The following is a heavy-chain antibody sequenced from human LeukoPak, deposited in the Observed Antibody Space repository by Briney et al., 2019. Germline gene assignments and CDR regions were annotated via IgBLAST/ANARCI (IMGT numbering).Heavy chain of an antibody. V-gene: IGHV1-2*02. Sequence: GASVKVSCKASGYSFIDYHIHWVRQAPGQGLECMGWISPRSGATKYYIERFQGRFTMTRDTSIGTAYMELSGLTYDDTAMYFCARDVIMGGSQGWFDPWGQGTLVTVSS. J-gene: IGHJ5*02. CDR2: ISPRSGAT. CDR3: ARDVIMGGSQGWFDP. CDR1: GYSFIDYH. D-gene: IGHD2-8*01.